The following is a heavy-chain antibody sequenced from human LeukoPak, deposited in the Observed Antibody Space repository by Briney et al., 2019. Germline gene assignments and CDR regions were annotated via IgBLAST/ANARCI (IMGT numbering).Heavy chain of an antibody. CDR3: ARDQRSWYFDL. CDR2: IYTSGST. CDR1: GGSISSGSYY. V-gene: IGHV4-61*02. J-gene: IGHJ2*01. Sequence: SETLSLTCTVSGGSISSGSYYWSWIRQPAGKGLEWIGRIYTSGSTNYNPSLKCRVTISVDTSKNQFSLKLSSVTAADTAVYYCARDQRSWYFDLWGRGTLVTVSS.